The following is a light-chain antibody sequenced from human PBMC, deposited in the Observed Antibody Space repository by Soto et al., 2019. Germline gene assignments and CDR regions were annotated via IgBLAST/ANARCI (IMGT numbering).Light chain of an antibody. V-gene: IGLV2-14*03. Sequence: QSALTQPASVSGSPGQSITISCTGTSSDVGGYNYVSWYQQHPGKAPKLMIYDVSNRPSGVSDRFSGSKSGNTASLTISGLHPEDEADYYCSSYRTLSSRVFGGGTKLTVL. J-gene: IGLJ3*02. CDR1: SSDVGGYNY. CDR2: DVS. CDR3: SSYRTLSSRV.